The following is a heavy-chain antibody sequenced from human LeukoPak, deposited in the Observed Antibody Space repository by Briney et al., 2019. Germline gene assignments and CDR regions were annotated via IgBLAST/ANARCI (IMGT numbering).Heavy chain of an antibody. CDR2: IKSRTDGGAT. V-gene: IGHV3-15*01. CDR3: STYTSGSVSY. D-gene: IGHD6-19*01. J-gene: IGHJ4*02. Sequence: GGSLRLSCGATGFTSSGYAMGWVRQAPGKGLEWVGRIKSRTDGGATDYAAPVKGRFTISRDDSKNTLYLQMNSLKTEDTAVYYCSTYTSGSVSYWGQGTLVTVSS. CDR1: GFTSSGYA.